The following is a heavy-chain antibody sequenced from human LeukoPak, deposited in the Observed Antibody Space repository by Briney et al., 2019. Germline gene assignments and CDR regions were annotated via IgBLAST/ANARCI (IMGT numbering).Heavy chain of an antibody. CDR1: GFIVNTNY. Sequence: GGSLRLSCAASGFIVNTNYMTWVRQAPGRGLEWVSFIYADGNTYYADSVKGRFTISRDNSKNTLYLQMNSLRAEDTAVYYCAKDWAYSGNYYYFDYWGQGTLVTVSS. D-gene: IGHD1-26*01. CDR2: IYADGNT. J-gene: IGHJ4*02. CDR3: AKDWAYSGNYYYFDY. V-gene: IGHV3-53*05.